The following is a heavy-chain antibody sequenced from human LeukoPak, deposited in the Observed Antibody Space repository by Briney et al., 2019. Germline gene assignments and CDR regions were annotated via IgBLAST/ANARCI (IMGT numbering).Heavy chain of an antibody. D-gene: IGHD3-9*01. CDR3: ARGLRYFDWPDY. CDR2: INRRGDTT. Sequence: GGSLRLSCAASGYTFGAYGMSWVRQVPGKGLEWVSCINRRGDTTGYADFVKGRFTISRDNAKNSLYLQMNSLRAEDTAVYDCARGLRYFDWPDYWGQGTLVTVSS. CDR1: GYTFGAYG. V-gene: IGHV3-20*01. J-gene: IGHJ4*02.